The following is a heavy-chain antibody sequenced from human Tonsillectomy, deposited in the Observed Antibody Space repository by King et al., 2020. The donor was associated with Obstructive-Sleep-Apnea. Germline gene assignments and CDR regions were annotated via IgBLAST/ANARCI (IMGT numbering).Heavy chain of an antibody. V-gene: IGHV4-39*07. Sequence: LQLQESGPGLVKPSETLSLTCSVSGGSISGNNFYWGWIRQPPGKGLEWIGSLYYSGGTYYSPSLQSRVTISVDTSKNQVSLKLSSVTAADTAVYYCARDSRGYNYDSSGYSHWFNPWGQGTLVTVSS. CDR3: ARDSRGYNYDSSGYSHWFNP. D-gene: IGHD3-22*01. CDR2: LYYSGGT. J-gene: IGHJ5*02. CDR1: GGSISGNNFY.